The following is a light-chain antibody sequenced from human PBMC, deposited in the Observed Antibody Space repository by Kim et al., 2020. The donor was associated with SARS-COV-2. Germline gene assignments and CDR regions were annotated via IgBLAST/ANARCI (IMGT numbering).Light chain of an antibody. Sequence: ASTGDRVTITCRASQGISSYLAWYQQKPGKAPNRLIYAASTLQSGVPSRFSGSGSGTDFTLTISCLQSEDFATYYCQQYYSYPRTFGQGTKVDIK. CDR3: QQYYSYPRT. CDR1: QGISSY. J-gene: IGKJ1*01. V-gene: IGKV1-8*01. CDR2: AAS.